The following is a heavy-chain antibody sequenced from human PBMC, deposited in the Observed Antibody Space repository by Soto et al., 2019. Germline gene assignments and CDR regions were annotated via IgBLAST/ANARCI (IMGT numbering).Heavy chain of an antibody. V-gene: IGHV3-23*01. CDR2: ISAGGGSP. Sequence: EVHLLESGGGLVQPGGSLRLSCAASGYSFSTYAMSWVRQAPGKGLERVSGISAGGGSPFIADSVKGRFIISRDNAKDTLYLQMNSLTGEDTAIYYCVKHAQYQLVSWFDPWGQGTLVTVSS. D-gene: IGHD1-26*01. J-gene: IGHJ5*02. CDR1: GYSFSTYA. CDR3: VKHAQYQLVSWFDP.